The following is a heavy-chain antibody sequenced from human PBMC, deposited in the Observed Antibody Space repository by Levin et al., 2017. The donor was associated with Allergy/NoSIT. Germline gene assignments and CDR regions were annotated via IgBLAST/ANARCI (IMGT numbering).Heavy chain of an antibody. V-gene: IGHV1-2*06. J-gene: IGHJ5*02. CDR3: GRGAQSFDP. CDR1: GYTFTGYS. CDR2: MSALHGGT. D-gene: IGHD3-16*01. Sequence: KTGGSLRLSCEASGYTFTGYSIHWVRQAPGQGLEWMGRMSALHGGTVYSEKFQGRITMTRDTSISTAYMELTSLTTDDTAMYYGGRGAQSFDPWGQGTLVTVSS.